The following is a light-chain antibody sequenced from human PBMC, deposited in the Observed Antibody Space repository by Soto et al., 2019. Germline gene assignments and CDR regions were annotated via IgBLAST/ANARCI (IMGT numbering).Light chain of an antibody. CDR3: QQYGISLT. CDR1: QSVSSNY. V-gene: IGKV3-20*01. Sequence: ESVLTQSPGTLSLSPGERATLSCRASQSVSSNYLAWYQQKPGQAPRLLIYGASTRASGIPDRFSGSGSGTDFTLTISRLEPEDFAVYFCQQYGISLTFGGGTKVDIK. J-gene: IGKJ4*01. CDR2: GAS.